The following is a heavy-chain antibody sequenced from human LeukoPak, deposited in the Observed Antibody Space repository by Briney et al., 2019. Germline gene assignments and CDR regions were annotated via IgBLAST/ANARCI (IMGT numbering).Heavy chain of an antibody. D-gene: IGHD3-22*01. V-gene: IGHV3-30-3*01. CDR2: ITYDGSNK. CDR1: GFTFSSYA. J-gene: IGHJ4*02. Sequence: GGSLRLSCAASGFTFSSYAMHWVRQAPGKGLEWVAVITYDGSNKYYADSVKGRFTTSRDNSKNTLYLQMNSLRAEDTAVYYCARGYYYDSSGYPPPYWGQGTLVTVSS. CDR3: ARGYYYDSSGYPPPY.